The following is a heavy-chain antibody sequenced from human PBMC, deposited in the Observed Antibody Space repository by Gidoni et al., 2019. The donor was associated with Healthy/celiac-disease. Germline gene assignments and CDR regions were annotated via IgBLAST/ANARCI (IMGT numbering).Heavy chain of an antibody. CDR1: GYTFTSYD. CDR2: MNPNSGNT. V-gene: IGHV1-8*01. CDR3: ARCRWSLGAFDI. D-gene: IGHD2-15*01. Sequence: QVQLVQSGADVKTPGASVKVSCKASGYTFTSYDINWVRQATGQGLEWMGWMNPNSGNTGYAQKFQGRVTMTRNTSISTAYMELSSLRSEDTAVYYCARCRWSLGAFDIWGQVTMVTVSS. J-gene: IGHJ3*02.